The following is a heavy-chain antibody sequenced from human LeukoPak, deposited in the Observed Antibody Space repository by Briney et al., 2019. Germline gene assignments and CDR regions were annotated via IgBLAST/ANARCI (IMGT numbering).Heavy chain of an antibody. CDR1: GFSFTSYW. Sequence: GASLQISCKGSGFSFTSYWIGWVRPMPGKGVEWMGIIYPGDSDTRYSPSFQGQVTISADKSISTAYLQWSSLKASDTAMYYCARLGAAAGIYYFDYGGQGTLVTVSS. J-gene: IGHJ4*02. CDR3: ARLGAAAGIYYFDY. V-gene: IGHV5-51*01. D-gene: IGHD6-13*01. CDR2: IYPGDSDT.